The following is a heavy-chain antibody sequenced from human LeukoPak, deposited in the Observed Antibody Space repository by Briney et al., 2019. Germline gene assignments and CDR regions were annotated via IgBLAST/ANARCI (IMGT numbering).Heavy chain of an antibody. J-gene: IGHJ4*02. V-gene: IGHV5-51*01. CDR3: ARGHSSSWYYFAY. Sequence: GESLKISCKGSGYSFTSYWIGWVRQMPGKGLEWMGIIYPGDSDTRYSPSFQGQVTISADKSISTAYLQWGSLKASDTAMYYCARGHSSSWYYFAYWAREPWSPSPQ. D-gene: IGHD6-13*01. CDR2: IYPGDSDT. CDR1: GYSFTSYW.